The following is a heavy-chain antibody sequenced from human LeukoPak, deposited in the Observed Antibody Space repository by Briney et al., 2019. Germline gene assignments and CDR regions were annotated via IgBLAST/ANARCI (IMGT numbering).Heavy chain of an antibody. V-gene: IGHV3-7*01. CDR1: GFTFSSYW. Sequence: GGSLRLSRAASGFTFSSYWMSWVRQAPGKGLEWVANIKQDGSEKYYVDSVKGRFTISRGNAKNSLYLQMNSLRAEDTAVYYCARDPDYGDYEWDYWGQGTLVTVSS. CDR2: IKQDGSEK. CDR3: ARDPDYGDYEWDY. J-gene: IGHJ4*02. D-gene: IGHD4-17*01.